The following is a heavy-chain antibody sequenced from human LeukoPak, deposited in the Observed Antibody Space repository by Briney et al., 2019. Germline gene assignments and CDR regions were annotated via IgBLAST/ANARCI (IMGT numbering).Heavy chain of an antibody. CDR3: ARGRGFTSRY. CDR2: ISTYNGNT. J-gene: IGHJ4*02. D-gene: IGHD5-12*01. V-gene: IGHV1-18*01. CDR1: GYTFTSYG. Sequence: ASVKVSCKASGYTFTSYGITWVRQAPGQGLEWMGWISTYNGNTNYAQNLQGRVSMTTDTSTSTAYMELRSLRSDDTAVYYCARGRGFTSRYWGQGTLVTVSS.